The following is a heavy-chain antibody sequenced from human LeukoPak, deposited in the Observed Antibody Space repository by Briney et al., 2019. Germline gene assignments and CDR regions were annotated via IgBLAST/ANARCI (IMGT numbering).Heavy chain of an antibody. D-gene: IGHD5-18*01. V-gene: IGHV3-30*04. J-gene: IGHJ4*02. CDR2: IAYDGSNK. CDR1: GFTFSSYG. Sequence: GRSLRLSCAASGFTFSSYGMHWVRQAPGKGLEWVAVIAYDGSNKYYADSVKGRFTISRDNSKNTLYLQMNSLRAEDTAVYYCAREFGHPGGYSYQDYRGQGTLVTVSS. CDR3: AREFGHPGGYSYQDY.